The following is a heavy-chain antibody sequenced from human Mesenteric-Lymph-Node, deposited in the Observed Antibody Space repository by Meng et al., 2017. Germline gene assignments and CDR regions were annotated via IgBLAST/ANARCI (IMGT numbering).Heavy chain of an antibody. D-gene: IGHD6-13*01. CDR1: GFTFSSYS. Sequence: GESLKISCAASGFTFSSYSMNWVRQAPGKGLEWVSSISSSSSYIYYADSVKGRFTISRDNAKNSLYLQMNSLRAEDTAVYYCARGRLIAAAGDDWGQGTPVTVSS. J-gene: IGHJ4*01. CDR3: ARGRLIAAAGDD. V-gene: IGHV3-21*01. CDR2: ISSSSSYI.